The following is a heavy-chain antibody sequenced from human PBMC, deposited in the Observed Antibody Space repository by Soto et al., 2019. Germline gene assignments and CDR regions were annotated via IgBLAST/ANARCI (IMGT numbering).Heavy chain of an antibody. CDR3: TREGNLGRWLQPLDY. Sequence: SETLSLTCTVSGGSISSYYWSWIRQPPGKGLEWIGNIHYNGNTKYNPSLKSRVTMSVDTSKNQFSLKLISVTAADTAVYYCTREGNLGRWLQPLDYWGQGTLVTVSS. J-gene: IGHJ4*02. CDR1: GGSISSYY. D-gene: IGHD5-12*01. V-gene: IGHV4-59*01. CDR2: IHYNGNT.